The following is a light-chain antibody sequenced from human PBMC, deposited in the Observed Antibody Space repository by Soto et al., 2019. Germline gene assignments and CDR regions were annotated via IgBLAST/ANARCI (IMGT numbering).Light chain of an antibody. CDR2: LNSDGSH. CDR3: QTWGAGTVV. J-gene: IGLJ2*01. CDR1: SGHSSYA. Sequence: QPVLTQSPSASASLGASVKLTCTLSSGHSSYAIAWHQQQPEKGPWYLMKLNSDGSHSKGDGIPDRFSGSSSGAERYVTISSLQSEDEADYYCQTWGAGTVVFGGGTKLTVL. V-gene: IGLV4-69*01.